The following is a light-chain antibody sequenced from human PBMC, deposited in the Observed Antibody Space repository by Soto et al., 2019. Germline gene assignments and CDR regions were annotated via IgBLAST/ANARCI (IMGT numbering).Light chain of an antibody. Sequence: EIVLTQSPATLSLSPGESATLSCRASQSVSSYLAWYQQKPGQAPRLLIYDASNRATGIPARFSGSGSGTDFSLTISSLEPEDFALYYCQQRSHPFGGGTKVEIK. CDR1: QSVSSY. J-gene: IGKJ4*01. V-gene: IGKV3-11*01. CDR2: DAS. CDR3: QQRSHP.